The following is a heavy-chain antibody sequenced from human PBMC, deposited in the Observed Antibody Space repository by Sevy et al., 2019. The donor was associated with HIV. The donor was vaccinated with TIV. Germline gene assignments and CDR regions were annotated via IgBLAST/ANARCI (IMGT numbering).Heavy chain of an antibody. Sequence: GGSLRLSCAASGFTFSSYAMSWVRQAPGKGLEWVSAISGSGGSTYYADSVKGRFTISRDNSKNTLYLQMNSLRAEDTAVYYYANAGDNWNRFDYWGQGTLVTVSS. CDR1: GFTFSSYA. CDR3: ANAGDNWNRFDY. V-gene: IGHV3-23*01. D-gene: IGHD1-20*01. J-gene: IGHJ4*02. CDR2: ISGSGGST.